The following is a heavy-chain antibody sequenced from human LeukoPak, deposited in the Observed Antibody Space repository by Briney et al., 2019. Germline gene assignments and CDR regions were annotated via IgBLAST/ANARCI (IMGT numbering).Heavy chain of an antibody. J-gene: IGHJ4*02. CDR3: ARESVGATQGLDY. CDR1: GGSISSYY. D-gene: IGHD1-26*01. V-gene: IGHV4-59*01. CDR2: IYYSGST. Sequence: SSETLSLTCTVSGGSISSYYWSWIRQPPGKGLEWIGYIYYSGSTNYNPSLKSRVTISVDTSKNQFSLKLSSVTAADTAVYYCARESVGATQGLDYWGQGTLVTVSS.